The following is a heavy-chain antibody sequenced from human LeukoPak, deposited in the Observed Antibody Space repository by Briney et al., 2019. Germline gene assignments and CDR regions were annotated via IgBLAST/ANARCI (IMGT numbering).Heavy chain of an antibody. CDR3: ARRFRYITFGGDYYGMDV. D-gene: IGHD3-16*01. Sequence: SETLSLTCAVSGGSISSSNWWSWVRQPPGKGLEWIGEIYHSGSTNYNPSLKSRVTISVDKSKNQFSLKLSSVTAADTAVYYCARRFRYITFGGDYYGMDVWGQGTTVTVSS. CDR2: IYHSGST. CDR1: GGSISSSNW. V-gene: IGHV4-4*02. J-gene: IGHJ6*02.